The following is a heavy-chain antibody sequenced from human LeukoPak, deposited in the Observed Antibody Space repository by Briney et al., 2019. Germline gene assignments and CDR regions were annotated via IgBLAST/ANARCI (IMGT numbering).Heavy chain of an antibody. CDR2: ISWNRGTI. V-gene: IGHV3-9*01. D-gene: IGHD4-23*01. Sequence: GRSLRLSCAASGFSFDDYGMHWVRQTPGKGLEWVSGISWNRGTIDYAESVKGRFIISRDNAKKSLYLQMNSLRAEDTALYYCAKAEGFFGGYYDNWGQGTLVTVSS. CDR1: GFSFDDYG. J-gene: IGHJ4*02. CDR3: AKAEGFFGGYYDN.